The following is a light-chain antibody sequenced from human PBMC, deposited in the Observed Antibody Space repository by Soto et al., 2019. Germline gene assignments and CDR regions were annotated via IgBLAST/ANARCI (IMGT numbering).Light chain of an antibody. V-gene: IGKV3-11*01. Sequence: EIVLTQSPATLSLSPGERATLSCRASQNVDSYLAWFQQRPGQPPRLLIYNSSNRATGIPARFSGSGSGTDFTLTISSLEPEDFAVYYCQQRSNWPLITFGQGTRLEIK. CDR1: QNVDSY. CDR2: NSS. CDR3: QQRSNWPLIT. J-gene: IGKJ5*01.